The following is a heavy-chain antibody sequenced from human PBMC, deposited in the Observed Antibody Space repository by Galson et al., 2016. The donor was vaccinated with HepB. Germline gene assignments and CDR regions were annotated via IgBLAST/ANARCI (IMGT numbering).Heavy chain of an antibody. J-gene: IGHJ4*02. V-gene: IGHV4-38-2*02. D-gene: IGHD1-26*01. CDR1: GYSISSDYY. CDR2: VYHTGYT. Sequence: ETLSLTCPVSGYSISSDYYWGWIRQPPGKGLEWIGSVYHTGYTYDNPSVKNRVTISVDTSKNQFSLKLSSVTAADTAIYYCARGGIVGKPYFDYWGQGTLVTVSS. CDR3: ARGGIVGKPYFDY.